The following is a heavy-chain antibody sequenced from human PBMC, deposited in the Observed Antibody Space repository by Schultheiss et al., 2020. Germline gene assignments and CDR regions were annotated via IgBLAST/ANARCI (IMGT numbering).Heavy chain of an antibody. CDR1: GGSISSSSYY. CDR3: ARVPYGSGMFDY. V-gene: IGHV4-39*01. J-gene: IGHJ4*02. CDR2: IYYSGST. D-gene: IGHD3-10*01. Sequence: SETLSLTCTVSGGSISSSSYYWGWIRQPPGKGLEWIGSIYYSGSTYYNPSLKSRVTISVDTSNNQFSLQLSSVTAADTAVYYCARVPYGSGMFDYWGRGTLVTVSS.